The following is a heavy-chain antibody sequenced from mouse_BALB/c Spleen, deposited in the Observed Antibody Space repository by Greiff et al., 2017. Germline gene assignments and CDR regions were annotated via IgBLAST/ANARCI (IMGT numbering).Heavy chain of an antibody. CDR2: IHYSGST. CDR1: GYSITSGYS. V-gene: IGHV3-1*02. D-gene: IGHD1-1*01. CDR3: ARWSYYYGSSYNYYAMDY. Sequence: DVQLQESGPDLVKPSQSLSLTCTVTGYSITSGYSWHWIRQFPGNKLEWMGYIHYSGSTNYNPSLKSRISITRDTSKNQFFLQLNSVTTEDTATYYCARWSYYYGSSYNYYAMDYWGQGTSVTVSS. J-gene: IGHJ4*01.